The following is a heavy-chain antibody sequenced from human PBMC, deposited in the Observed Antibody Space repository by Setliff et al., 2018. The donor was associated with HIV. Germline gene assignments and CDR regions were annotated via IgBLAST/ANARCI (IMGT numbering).Heavy chain of an antibody. Sequence: GASVKVSCKASGYTFTSFYLHWVRQAPGQGLEWMAIINPSGGSTSYAQKFQGRVTMTSDPSTSTVYMELSSLRSEDTAVYYCVRDSSWIVDSWGQGTLVTVSS. D-gene: IGHD2-2*03. CDR1: GYTFTSFY. J-gene: IGHJ4*02. CDR3: VRDSSWIVDS. V-gene: IGHV1-46*01. CDR2: INPSGGST.